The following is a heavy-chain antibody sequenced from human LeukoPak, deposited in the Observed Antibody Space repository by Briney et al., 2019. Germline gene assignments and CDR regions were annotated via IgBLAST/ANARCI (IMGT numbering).Heavy chain of an antibody. V-gene: IGHV4-59*01. D-gene: IGHD1-26*01. CDR2: IYYSGST. J-gene: IGHJ4*02. Sequence: SETLSLTCTVSGGSISSYYWSWIRQPPGKGLEWIGDIYYSGSTNYNPSLQSRVTISVDTSKNQFSLKLSSVTAADTAVYYCASGSPYYFDYWGQGTLVTVSS. CDR1: GGSISSYY. CDR3: ASGSPYYFDY.